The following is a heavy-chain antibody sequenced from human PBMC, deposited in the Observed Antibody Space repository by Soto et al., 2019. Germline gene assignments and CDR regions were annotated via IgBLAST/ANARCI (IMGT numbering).Heavy chain of an antibody. Sequence: SETLSLTCTVSGGSSSSSTYYWGWMRQPPGKGLEWIASFFIGGNTYYNPSLKSRVTISVDTSKNQFSLKLSSVTAADTAVYFCATTLYGSGTYYSSYPPLFWGQGTLVTVSS. CDR1: GGSSSSSTYY. CDR2: FFIGGNT. CDR3: ATTLYGSGTYYSSYPPLF. V-gene: IGHV4-39*01. J-gene: IGHJ4*02. D-gene: IGHD3-10*01.